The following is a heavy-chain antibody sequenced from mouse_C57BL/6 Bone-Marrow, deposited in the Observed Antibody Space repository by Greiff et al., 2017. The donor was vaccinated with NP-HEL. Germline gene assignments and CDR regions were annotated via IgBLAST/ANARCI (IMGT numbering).Heavy chain of an antibody. CDR1: GFSLTSYG. CDR3: DKNAFAY. CDR2: IWRGGST. J-gene: IGHJ3*01. Sequence: VMLVESGPGLVQPSQSLSITCTVSGFSLTSYGVHWVRQSPGKGLEWLGVIWRGGSTAYNAAFMSRLSITKDNSKSQVFFKMNSLQADDTAICYGDKNAFAYWGKGTLVTVSA. V-gene: IGHV2-5*01.